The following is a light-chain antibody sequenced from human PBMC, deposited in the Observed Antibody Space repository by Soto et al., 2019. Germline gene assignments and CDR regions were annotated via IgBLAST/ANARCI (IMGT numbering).Light chain of an antibody. CDR3: QQFHSFSPEGLT. V-gene: IGKV1-5*01. J-gene: IGKJ4*01. CDR1: QTINTW. Sequence: DIQMTQSPSTLSASVGERVTITCRASQTINTWLAWYQHKPGKAPKLLIYDASTLQTGVPSRFSGYSSGTEFNLTISRLQPYYLATYFCQQFHSFSPEGLTFGGGTKVEL. CDR2: DAS.